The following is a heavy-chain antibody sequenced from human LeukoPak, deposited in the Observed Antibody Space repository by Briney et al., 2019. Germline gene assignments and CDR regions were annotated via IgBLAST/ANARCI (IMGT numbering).Heavy chain of an antibody. J-gene: IGHJ6*03. CDR2: IIPIFGTA. Sequence: SVKVSCKASGGTFSSYAISWVRQASGQGLEWMGGIIPIFGTANYALKFQGRVTITADESTSTAYMELSSLRSEDTAVYYCARPGIAAVGSWDPYYYYYMDVWGKGTTVTVSS. CDR1: GGTFSSYA. V-gene: IGHV1-69*13. CDR3: ARPGIAAVGSWDPYYYYYMDV. D-gene: IGHD6-13*01.